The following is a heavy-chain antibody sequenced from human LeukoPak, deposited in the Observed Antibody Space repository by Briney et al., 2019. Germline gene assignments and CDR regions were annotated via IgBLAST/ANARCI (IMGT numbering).Heavy chain of an antibody. V-gene: IGHV1-2*02. D-gene: IGHD5-18*01. CDR2: INPNSGGT. Sequence: GASVKVSCKASGYTFTGYYMHWVRQAPGQGLEWMGWINPNSGGTNYAQKFQGRVTMTRDTSISTVYMELSSLRSEDTAVYYCAREGDVDTATWHWFDPWGQGTLVTVSS. J-gene: IGHJ5*02. CDR3: AREGDVDTATWHWFDP. CDR1: GYTFTGYY.